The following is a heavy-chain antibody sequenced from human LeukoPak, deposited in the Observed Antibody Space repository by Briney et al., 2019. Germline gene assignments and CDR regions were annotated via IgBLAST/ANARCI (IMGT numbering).Heavy chain of an antibody. J-gene: IGHJ6*02. CDR2: ISWNSGSI. Sequence: AGGSLRLSCAASGFTFDDYAMHWVRQAPGRGLEWVSGISWNSGSIGYADSVKGRFTISRDNAKNSLYLQMNSLRAEDTALYYCAKDIDYDSNGMDVWGQGTTVTVSS. D-gene: IGHD3-22*01. CDR3: AKDIDYDSNGMDV. CDR1: GFTFDDYA. V-gene: IGHV3-9*01.